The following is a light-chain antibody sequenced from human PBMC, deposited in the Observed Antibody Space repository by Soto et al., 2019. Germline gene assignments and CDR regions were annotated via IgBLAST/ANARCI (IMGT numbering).Light chain of an antibody. CDR1: QSVSNNY. V-gene: IGKV3-20*01. CDR2: GAS. CDR3: QQYGSSGT. Sequence: LSQSPGALSLSPGERATLSCRASQSVSNNYLAWYQQKPGQAPRLLIYGASNRATGIPDRFSGSGSGTDFTLTISRLEPEDFAVYYCQQYGSSGTFGQGTKVDIK. J-gene: IGKJ1*01.